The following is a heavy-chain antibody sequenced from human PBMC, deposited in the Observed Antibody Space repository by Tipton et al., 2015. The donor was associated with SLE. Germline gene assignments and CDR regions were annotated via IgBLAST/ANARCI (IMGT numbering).Heavy chain of an antibody. CDR1: GSSVSTSDW. J-gene: IGHJ6*03. Sequence: TLSLTCAVSGSSVSTSDWWTWVRQSPNKGLEWIGQIFQSGSTYYHPSFQSRVTMSIDKAKNQVSLKFTSVTAADTAVYHCARDSRYQLTYYYMDVWGKGTTFTAS. CDR3: ARDSRYQLTYYYMDV. V-gene: IGHV4-4*02. CDR2: IFQSGST. D-gene: IGHD2-2*01.